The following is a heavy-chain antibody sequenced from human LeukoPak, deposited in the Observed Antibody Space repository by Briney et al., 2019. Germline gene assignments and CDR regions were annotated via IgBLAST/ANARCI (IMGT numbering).Heavy chain of an antibody. V-gene: IGHV3-30-3*02. Sequence: PGRSLRLSCAASGFTFSSYAMHWVRQAPGKGLEWVAVISYDGSNKYYADSVKGRFTISRDNSKNTLYLQMNSLRAEDTAVYYCAKTPDYYDSNVGFWGQGTLVTVSS. J-gene: IGHJ4*02. CDR2: ISYDGSNK. CDR3: AKTPDYYDSNVGF. CDR1: GFTFSSYA. D-gene: IGHD3-22*01.